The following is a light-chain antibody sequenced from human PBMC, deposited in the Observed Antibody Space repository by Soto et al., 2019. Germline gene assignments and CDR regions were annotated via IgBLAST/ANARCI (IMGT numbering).Light chain of an antibody. J-gene: IGLJ2*01. CDR2: EVS. Sequence: QSVLTQPASVSGSPGQSITISCTGTSSDVGAYNYVSWYQQHPGKAPKLMIYEVSNRPSGVSNRFSGSKSGSTASLTISGLQAEDEADYYCSSYTRTITLVFGGGTKLTVL. V-gene: IGLV2-14*01. CDR3: SSYTRTITLV. CDR1: SSDVGAYNY.